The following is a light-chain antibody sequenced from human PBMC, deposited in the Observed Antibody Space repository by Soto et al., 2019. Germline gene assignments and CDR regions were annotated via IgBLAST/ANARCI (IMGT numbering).Light chain of an antibody. CDR2: LEGSGSY. J-gene: IGLJ1*01. CDR1: SGHSSYI. V-gene: IGLV4-60*02. CDR3: ETWGSSTRV. Sequence: QLVLTQSSSASASLGSSVKLTCTLSSGHSSYIIAWHQQQPGKAPRYLMKLEGSGSYNKGSGVPDRFSGSSSGADRHLTISVLQFEYEADYYCETWGSSTRVFGTGTKLTVL.